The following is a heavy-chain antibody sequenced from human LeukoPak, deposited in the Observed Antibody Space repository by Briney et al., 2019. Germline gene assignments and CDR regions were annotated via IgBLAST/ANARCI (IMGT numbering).Heavy chain of an antibody. D-gene: IGHD3-10*01. CDR1: GYTFSTSG. V-gene: IGHV1-18*01. CDR2: ISTYNGNT. J-gene: IGHJ4*02. Sequence: ASVKVSCKASGYTFSTSGISWVRQAPGQGLEWMGWISTYNGNTRYAQKFQGRVTMTTDTSTSTAYMKLRSLRSDDTAVYYCARALGSWIYVFEYWGQGTLVTVSS. CDR3: ARALGSWIYVFEY.